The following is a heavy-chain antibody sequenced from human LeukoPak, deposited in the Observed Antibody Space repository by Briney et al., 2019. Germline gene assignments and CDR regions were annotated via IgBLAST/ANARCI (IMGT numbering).Heavy chain of an antibody. J-gene: IGHJ4*02. CDR1: GDSVSSNSAA. CDR2: TYYRSKWYN. CDR3: ARDPFPYDYVWGSYRDTEYYFDY. Sequence: SQTLSLTFAISGDSVSSNSAAWNWIRQSPSRGLEWLGRTYYRSKWYNDCPVSVKSRITINPDTSKNQFSLQLNSVTPEDTAVYYCARDPFPYDYVWGSYRDTEYYFDYWGQGTLVTVSS. D-gene: IGHD3-16*02. V-gene: IGHV6-1*01.